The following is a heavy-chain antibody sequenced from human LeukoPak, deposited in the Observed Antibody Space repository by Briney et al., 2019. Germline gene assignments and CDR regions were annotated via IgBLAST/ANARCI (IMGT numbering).Heavy chain of an antibody. Sequence: SGPALVKPTQTLTLTCTFSGFSLSTSGMCVSWIRQPPGKALEWLARIDWDDDKYYSTSLRTRLTISKDTSKNQVVLTMTNMDPVDTATYYCARIRYNSSLYYFDYWGQGTLVTVSS. CDR3: ARIRYNSSLYYFDY. CDR1: GFSLSTSGMC. J-gene: IGHJ4*02. CDR2: IDWDDDK. V-gene: IGHV2-70*11. D-gene: IGHD6-13*01.